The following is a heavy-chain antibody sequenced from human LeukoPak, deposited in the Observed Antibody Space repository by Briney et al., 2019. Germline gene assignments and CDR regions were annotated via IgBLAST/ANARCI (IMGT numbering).Heavy chain of an antibody. CDR3: ARDVYYYDSSGRYYFDY. CDR1: GGSISSYY. J-gene: IGHJ4*02. CDR2: IHTSGST. V-gene: IGHV4-4*07. Sequence: SETLSLTCTFSGGSISSYYWSWIRQPAGKGLESIGRIHTSGSTNYNPSLKSRVTMSVDTSKNQFSLKLSSVTAADTAVYYCARDVYYYDSSGRYYFDYWGQGTLVTVSS. D-gene: IGHD3-22*01.